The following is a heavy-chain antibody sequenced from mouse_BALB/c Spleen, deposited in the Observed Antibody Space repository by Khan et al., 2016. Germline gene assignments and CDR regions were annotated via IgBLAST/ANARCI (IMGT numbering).Heavy chain of an antibody. CDR1: GYSITSDYA. CDR3: ARYGYDYYAMDY. Sequence: EVQLVESGPGLVKPSQSLSLTCTVTGYSITSDYAWNWIRQFPGNKLEWMGYISYSGSTSYNPSLKSRISITRDTSKNQFFLQLNSVTTEDTATYYCARYGYDYYAMDYWGQGTSVTVSS. J-gene: IGHJ4*01. D-gene: IGHD2-2*01. V-gene: IGHV3-2*02. CDR2: ISYSGST.